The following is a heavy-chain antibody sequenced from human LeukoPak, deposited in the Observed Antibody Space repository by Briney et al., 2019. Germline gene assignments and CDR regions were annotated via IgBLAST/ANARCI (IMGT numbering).Heavy chain of an antibody. Sequence: SETLSLTCTVSGGSISSSSYYWGWIRQPPGKGLEWIGSIYYSGSTYYNLSLKSRVTISVDTSKNQFSLKLSSVTAADTAVYYCARVSRGYSGSGYMDVWGKGTTVTVSS. J-gene: IGHJ6*03. CDR3: ARVSRGYSGSGYMDV. CDR1: GGSISSSSYY. D-gene: IGHD5-12*01. V-gene: IGHV4-39*07. CDR2: IYYSGST.